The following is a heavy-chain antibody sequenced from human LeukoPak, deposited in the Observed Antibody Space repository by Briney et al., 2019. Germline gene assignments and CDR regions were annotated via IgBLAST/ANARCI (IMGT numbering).Heavy chain of an antibody. CDR1: GFTFSNYW. CDR2: IKEDGSEQ. D-gene: IGHD2-8*01. CDR3: ARDHDGVRDHW. Sequence: GGSLRLSCEASGFTFSNYWMSWVRQAPGKGLEWLANIKEDGSEQYYADSVKGRFTISRDNAKNSLYLQMSYLRAEDSAVYYCARDHDGVRDHWWGQGTLVTVSS. V-gene: IGHV3-7*04. J-gene: IGHJ4*02.